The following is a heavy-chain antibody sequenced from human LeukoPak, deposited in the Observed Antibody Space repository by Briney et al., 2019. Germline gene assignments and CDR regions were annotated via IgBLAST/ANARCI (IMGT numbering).Heavy chain of an antibody. V-gene: IGHV3-53*01. Sequence: PGGSLSLSCAVSGFNVSDNYMSWVRQAPGKGLEWVSLIYSGETTLYADSVTGRFTISRDNAKNSLYLQMNSLRAEDTAVYYCARRATTERGHSYGLDYWGQGTLVTVSS. CDR2: IYSGETT. CDR1: GFNVSDNY. D-gene: IGHD5-18*01. J-gene: IGHJ4*02. CDR3: ARRATTERGHSYGLDY.